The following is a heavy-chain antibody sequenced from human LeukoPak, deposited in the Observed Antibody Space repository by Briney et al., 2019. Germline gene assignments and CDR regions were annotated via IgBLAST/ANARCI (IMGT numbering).Heavy chain of an antibody. D-gene: IGHD5-18*01. CDR2: ISGSGGST. V-gene: IGHV3-23*01. Sequence: GGSLRLSCAASGFTFSSYGMSWVRQAPGKGLEWVSAISGSGGSTYYADSVKGRFTISRDNAKNSLYLQMNSLRAEDTAVYYCARGIQLWPDGDYFDYWGQGTLVTVSS. CDR1: GFTFSSYG. CDR3: ARGIQLWPDGDYFDY. J-gene: IGHJ4*02.